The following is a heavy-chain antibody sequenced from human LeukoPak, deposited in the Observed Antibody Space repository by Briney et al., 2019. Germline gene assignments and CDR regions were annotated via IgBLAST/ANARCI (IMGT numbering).Heavy chain of an antibody. Sequence: SVKVSCKASGYXFTGYYMHWVRQAPGQGLEWMGGIITIFGTANYAQKFQGRVTIAADESTSTAYMELSSLRSEDTAVYYCARGLTPTYGEDAFDIWGQGTMVTVSS. CDR3: ARGLTPTYGEDAFDI. V-gene: IGHV1-69*13. D-gene: IGHD4-17*01. CDR1: GYXFTGYY. J-gene: IGHJ3*02. CDR2: IITIFGTA.